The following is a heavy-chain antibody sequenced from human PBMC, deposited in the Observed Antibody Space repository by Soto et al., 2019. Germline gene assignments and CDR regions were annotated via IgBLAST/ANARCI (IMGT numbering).Heavy chain of an antibody. D-gene: IGHD6-6*01. CDR1: GDSVSSNSAA. Sequence: QSQTLSLTCAISGDSVSSNSAAWNWIRQSPSRGLEWLGRTYYRSKWYNDYAVSVKSRITINPDTSKNQFSLQLNSVTPEDTAVYYCARDPGTIAAPEQFFDYWGQGTLVTVSS. V-gene: IGHV6-1*01. CDR3: ARDPGTIAAPEQFFDY. J-gene: IGHJ4*02. CDR2: TYYRSKWYN.